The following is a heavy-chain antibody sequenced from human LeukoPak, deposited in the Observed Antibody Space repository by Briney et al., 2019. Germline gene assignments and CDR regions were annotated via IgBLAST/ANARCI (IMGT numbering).Heavy chain of an antibody. V-gene: IGHV3-30*18. CDR1: GFTFSSYG. CDR3: AKPSSTFDWLLWLDY. CDR2: ISYDGSNK. J-gene: IGHJ4*02. D-gene: IGHD3-9*01. Sequence: GRSLRLSRAASGFTFSSYGMHWVRQAPGKGLEWVAVISYDGSNKYYADSVKGRFTISRDNSKNTLYLQMNSLRAEDTAVYYCAKPSSTFDWLLWLDYWGQGTLVTVSS.